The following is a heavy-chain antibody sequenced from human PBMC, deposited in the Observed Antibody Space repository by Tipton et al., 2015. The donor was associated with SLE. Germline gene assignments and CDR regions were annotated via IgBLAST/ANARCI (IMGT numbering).Heavy chain of an antibody. CDR2: ISWNSDSI. CDR1: GFTFDEYA. Sequence: RSLRLSCAASGFTFDEYAMHWVRQAPGKGLEWVSGISWNSDSIGYADSVKGRFTISRDNSKNTLYLQMNSLRAEDTAVYYCAKGGVVVIAPFDYWGQGTLVTVSS. CDR3: AKGGVVVIAPFDY. D-gene: IGHD2-21*01. J-gene: IGHJ4*02. V-gene: IGHV3-9*01.